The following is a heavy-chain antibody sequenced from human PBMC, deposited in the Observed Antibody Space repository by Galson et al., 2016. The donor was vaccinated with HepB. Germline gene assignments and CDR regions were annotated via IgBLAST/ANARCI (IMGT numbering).Heavy chain of an antibody. J-gene: IGHJ4*02. D-gene: IGHD4-17*01. CDR2: INYSEST. Sequence: TLSLTCTVSGDSLSSCDYFWSWLRQHPGKGRERIGYINYSESTYYNPSPKSRRTMSGDTSKNKFSLKLCSVTAPDTAVYYGARGGAVTVGPNLDYWAQGTLVTSSS. V-gene: IGHV4-31*03. CDR3: ARGGAVTVGPNLDY. CDR1: GDSLSSCDYF.